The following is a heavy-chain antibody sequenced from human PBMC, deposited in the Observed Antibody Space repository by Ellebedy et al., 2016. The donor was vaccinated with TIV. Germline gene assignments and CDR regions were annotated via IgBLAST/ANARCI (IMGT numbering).Heavy chain of an antibody. J-gene: IGHJ2*01. D-gene: IGHD2-15*01. Sequence: AASVKVSCKTSGYTFPSYDISWVRQAPGQGLEWMGRIIPILGIANYAQKFQGRVTLTAAKSTSTAYMELSSLRSEDTAVYYCARENPRYCSGGSCYYNWYFDLWGRGTLVTVSS. CDR3: ARENPRYCSGGSCYYNWYFDL. CDR1: GYTFPSYD. V-gene: IGHV1-69*04. CDR2: IIPILGIA.